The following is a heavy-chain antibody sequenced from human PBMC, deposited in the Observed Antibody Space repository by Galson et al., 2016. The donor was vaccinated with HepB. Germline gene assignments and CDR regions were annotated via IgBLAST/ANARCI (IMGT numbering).Heavy chain of an antibody. CDR1: GVTLISYA. D-gene: IGHD3-3*01. CDR2: IVPFFGTT. CDR3: ARGGFWSGYNYFGMDV. J-gene: IGHJ6*02. Sequence: SVKVSCKASGVTLISYAASWVRQAPGQGLEWMGGIVPFFGTTNYAQKFQGRVTITADESTNTAYIELSSLRSDDTAVYYCARGGFWSGYNYFGMDVWGQGTTVTVSS. V-gene: IGHV1-69*13.